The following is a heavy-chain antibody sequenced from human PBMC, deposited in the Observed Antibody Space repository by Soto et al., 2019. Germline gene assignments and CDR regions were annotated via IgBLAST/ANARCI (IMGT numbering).Heavy chain of an antibody. CDR1: GYTFTGYY. V-gene: IGHV1-2*04. J-gene: IGHJ5*02. CDR2: INPNSGGT. CDR3: ARSAFHYYGSGSHNWFDP. D-gene: IGHD3-10*01. Sequence: ASVKVSCKASGYTFTGYYMHWVRQAPGQGLEWMGWINPNSGGTNYAQKFQGWVTMTRDTSISTAYMELSRLRSDDTAVYYCARSAFHYYGSGSHNWFDPWGQGTLVTVSS.